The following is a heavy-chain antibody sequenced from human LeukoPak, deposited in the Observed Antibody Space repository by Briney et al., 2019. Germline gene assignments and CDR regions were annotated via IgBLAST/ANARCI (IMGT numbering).Heavy chain of an antibody. CDR3: AKYCSRTSGHLYYFDY. J-gene: IGHJ4*02. CDR1: GFTFSSYA. CDR2: ISGSGGST. V-gene: IGHV3-23*01. D-gene: IGHD2-2*01. Sequence: GGSLRLSCAASGFTFSSYAMSWVRQAPGKGLEWVSAISGSGGSTYYADSVKGRFTISRDNSKNTLYLQMNSLRAEDTAVYYCAKYCSRTSGHLYYFDYWVQGTLVTVSS.